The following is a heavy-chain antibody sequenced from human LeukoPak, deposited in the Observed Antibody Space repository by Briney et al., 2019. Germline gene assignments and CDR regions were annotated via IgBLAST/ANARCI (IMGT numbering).Heavy chain of an antibody. CDR2: INHSRST. CDR1: GGSFSGFY. V-gene: IGHV4-34*01. Sequence: SETLSLTCAVYGGSFSGFYWTWIRQPPGKGLEWIGQINHSRSTHYNPSLKSRVTISVDTSKNQFSLKLSSVTAADTAVYYCARVPKYFDLWGRGTLVTVSS. CDR3: ARVPKYFDL. J-gene: IGHJ2*01.